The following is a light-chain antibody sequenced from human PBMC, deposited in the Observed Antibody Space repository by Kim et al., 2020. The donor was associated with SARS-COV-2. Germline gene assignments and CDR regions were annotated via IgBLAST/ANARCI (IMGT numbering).Light chain of an antibody. J-gene: IGLJ3*02. CDR1: KLGDKY. CDR3: QSWHGSTARV. Sequence: SYELTQPPSVSVSPGQTATITCSGDKLGDKYVCWYQQKSGQSPVLIIYQDKKWPSGIPERFSGSNSGNTATLIISGTQPMDEADYYCQSWHGSTARVFGG. V-gene: IGLV3-1*01. CDR2: QDK.